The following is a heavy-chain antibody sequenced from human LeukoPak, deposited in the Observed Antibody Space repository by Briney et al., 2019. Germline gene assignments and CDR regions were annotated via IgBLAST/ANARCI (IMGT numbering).Heavy chain of an antibody. CDR2: IYAGGST. D-gene: IGHD4-23*01. V-gene: IGHV3-53*04. Sequence: GGSLRLFCTASGFTVSSYDVSGVRQAPGKGLECVSLIYAGGSTYYADAVKGRFTISRHNSKNTLHLQMNSLRVEDTAVYYCAREGYGGNAPFDYWGQGTLVTVSS. J-gene: IGHJ4*02. CDR1: GFTVSSYD. CDR3: AREGYGGNAPFDY.